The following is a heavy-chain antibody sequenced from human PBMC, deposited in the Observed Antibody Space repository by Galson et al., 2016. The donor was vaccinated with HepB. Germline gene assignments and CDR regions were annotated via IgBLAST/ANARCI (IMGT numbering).Heavy chain of an antibody. CDR2: ISRDGDT. J-gene: IGHJ4*02. D-gene: IGHD5-24*01. V-gene: IGHV4-4*02. Sequence: TLSLTCAVSRGSVTGSDSRWAWVRQSPGKGLEWMGEISRDGDTNFHPSLKSRLTMSLDLSKNQVSLVLSSVTAADTAVYYCARRDGYNWEGAFDYWGRGTLVTVSS. CDR3: ARRDGYNWEGAFDY. CDR1: RGSVTGSDSR.